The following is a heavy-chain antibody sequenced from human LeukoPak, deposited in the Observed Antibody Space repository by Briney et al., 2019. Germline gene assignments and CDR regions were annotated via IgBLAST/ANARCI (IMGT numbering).Heavy chain of an antibody. CDR2: IWYDGSKK. CDR3: ARDAAEQWLVPGYTFDP. V-gene: IGHV3-33*01. D-gene: IGHD6-19*01. Sequence: GRSLRLSCAASGFTFSSYGKHWVRQAPGKGLEREAVIWYDGSKKYYADSANGRFTISRDNSKNTLYVELSSLRGEDRAVYYCARDAAEQWLVPGYTFDPWGQGTLVTVSS. J-gene: IGHJ5*02. CDR1: GFTFSSYG.